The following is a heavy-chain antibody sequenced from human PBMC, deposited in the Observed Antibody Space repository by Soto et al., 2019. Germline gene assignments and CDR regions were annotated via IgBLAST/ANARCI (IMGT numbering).Heavy chain of an antibody. CDR3: ARRGPGTYFYY. J-gene: IGHJ4*02. Sequence: EVQLLESGGGLVQPGGSLRLSCASSGFTFSSYAMRWVRQAPGKGLEWVSAISGSGDSTYYTDSVKGRFTISKDKSMNSMYLQRNRLRAEDTDVYYCARRGPGTYFYYWGQGTMVTVYS. CDR2: ISGSGDST. CDR1: GFTFSSYA. D-gene: IGHD6-13*01. V-gene: IGHV3-23*01.